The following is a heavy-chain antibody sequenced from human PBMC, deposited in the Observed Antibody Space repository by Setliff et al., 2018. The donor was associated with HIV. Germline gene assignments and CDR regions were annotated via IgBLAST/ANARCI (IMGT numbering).Heavy chain of an antibody. V-gene: IGHV3-21*04. Sequence: GGSLRLSCTASGFSFRNFGMTWVRQAPGKGLEWVSSISSSDDDTHYADSLRGRFTVSRDNAKSALYLQMNNLSVDDTAMYYCAKGGYGGAYYVAGYWGQGTKVTV. CDR3: AKGGYGGAYYVAGY. CDR2: ISSSDDDT. D-gene: IGHD5-18*01. J-gene: IGHJ4*02. CDR1: GFSFRNFG.